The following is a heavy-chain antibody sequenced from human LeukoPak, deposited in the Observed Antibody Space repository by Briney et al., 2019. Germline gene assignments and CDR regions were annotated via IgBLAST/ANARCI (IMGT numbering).Heavy chain of an antibody. V-gene: IGHV1-8*03. Sequence: RASVKVSCTASGYTFTSHDINWVRQATGQGLEWMGWMNPNVCNTGYAQKFQGRVTFTRNTSISTAYMELTSLRSEDTAVYYCAREVRHRSYNWFDLWGQGTLVTVSS. CDR3: AREVRHRSYNWFDL. D-gene: IGHD3-16*02. CDR1: GYTFTSHD. CDR2: MNPNVCNT. J-gene: IGHJ5*02.